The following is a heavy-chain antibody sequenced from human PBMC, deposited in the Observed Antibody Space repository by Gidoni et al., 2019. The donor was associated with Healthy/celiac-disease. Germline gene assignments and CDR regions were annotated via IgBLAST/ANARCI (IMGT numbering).Heavy chain of an antibody. D-gene: IGHD6-13*01. J-gene: IGHJ6*02. CDR2: IGTAGDT. CDR3: ARDRGSSWCTTSECYGMDV. V-gene: IGHV3-13*01. Sequence: EVQLVESVGGLVQPGGSLRLSCAASGFPFISSDMHWVRQATGKGLEGVSAIGTAGDTYYPGSVKGRFTISRENAKNSLYLQMNSLRAGDTAVYYCARDRGSSWCTTSECYGMDVWGQGTTVTVSS. CDR1: GFPFISSD.